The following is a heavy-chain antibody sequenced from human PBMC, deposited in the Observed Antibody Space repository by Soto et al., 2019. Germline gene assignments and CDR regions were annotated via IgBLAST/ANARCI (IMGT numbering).Heavy chain of an antibody. CDR2: TNPNSDGA. V-gene: IGHV1-2*02. Sequence: QVHLVQSGAEVKKPGASVRVSSKASGYTFTDYYIHWVRQAPGQGLEWMGWTNPNSDGAHYAQKFQGRVTMTRDKSTRTAYMEVNRLRSDDTAVYFCARGGGSGWHGDWFDPWGQGTLVTVSS. D-gene: IGHD6-19*01. J-gene: IGHJ5*02. CDR3: ARGGGSGWHGDWFDP. CDR1: GYTFTDYY.